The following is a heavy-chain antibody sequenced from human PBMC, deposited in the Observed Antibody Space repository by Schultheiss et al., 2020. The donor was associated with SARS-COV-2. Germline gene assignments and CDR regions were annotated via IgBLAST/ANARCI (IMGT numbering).Heavy chain of an antibody. CDR1: GFTFSSYE. D-gene: IGHD2-21*01. V-gene: IGHV3-23*01. Sequence: GGSLRLSCAASGFTFSSYEMNWVRQAPGKGLEWVSAISGSGHSTYYADSVKGRFTISRDNSKNTLYLQMNSLRAEDTAVYYCARGDEIDYFDYWGQGTLVTVSS. CDR2: ISGSGHST. CDR3: ARGDEIDYFDY. J-gene: IGHJ4*02.